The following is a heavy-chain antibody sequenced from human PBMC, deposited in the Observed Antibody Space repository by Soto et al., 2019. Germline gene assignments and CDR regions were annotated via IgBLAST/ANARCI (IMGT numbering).Heavy chain of an antibody. CDR2: TYSGGTT. CDR3: AREFRTSGSRDAFDL. J-gene: IGHJ3*01. D-gene: IGHD1-26*01. Sequence: EVQLVESGGGLVQPGGSLRLSCAASGFTVSSNYMSWVCQAPGKGLEWVSVTYSGGTTYYADSVKGRFIISRDNSKNTLDLQMNSLRAEDTAVYYCAREFRTSGSRDAFDLWGQGTMVTVSS. CDR1: GFTVSSNY. V-gene: IGHV3-66*01.